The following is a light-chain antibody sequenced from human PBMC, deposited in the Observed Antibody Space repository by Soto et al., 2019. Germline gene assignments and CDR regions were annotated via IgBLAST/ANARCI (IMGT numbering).Light chain of an antibody. Sequence: DIQMTQSPSSLSASVGDRVTITCQASKDISNYLNWYKQKPGKAPKLLIYDASNLETGVPSRFSGSGSGTDFTFTISSLQPEDIATYYCQQYDNLPYTFGQGTKLETK. CDR2: DAS. CDR1: KDISNY. V-gene: IGKV1-33*01. J-gene: IGKJ2*01. CDR3: QQYDNLPYT.